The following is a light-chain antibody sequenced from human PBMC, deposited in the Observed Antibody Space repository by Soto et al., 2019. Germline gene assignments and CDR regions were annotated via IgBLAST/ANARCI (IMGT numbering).Light chain of an antibody. CDR1: SSDVGGYNY. CDR3: SSYAGSNVV. CDR2: EVT. V-gene: IGLV2-8*01. Sequence: QSALTQPPSASGSPGQSVTISCTGTSSDVGGYNYVSWYQQHPGKAPQLMIYEVTKRPSGVPDRFSGSRSGNTASLTVSGIQADDEADYYCSSYAGSNVVFGGGTKLTVL. J-gene: IGLJ2*01.